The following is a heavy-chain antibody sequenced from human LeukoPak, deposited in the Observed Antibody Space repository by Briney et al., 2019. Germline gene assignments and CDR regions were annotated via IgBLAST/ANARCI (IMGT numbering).Heavy chain of an antibody. Sequence: PGGSLRLSCAASGFAFSSLAMGWVRQAPGKGLEWVSGISGSGDTTYYADSVKGRFTISRDNSKNTLYLQMNSLRVEDTGVYYCAKGHSAHGTGFDCWGQGTQVAVSS. V-gene: IGHV3-23*01. CDR3: AKGHSAHGTGFDC. J-gene: IGHJ4*02. CDR2: ISGSGDTT. CDR1: GFAFSSLA. D-gene: IGHD1-14*01.